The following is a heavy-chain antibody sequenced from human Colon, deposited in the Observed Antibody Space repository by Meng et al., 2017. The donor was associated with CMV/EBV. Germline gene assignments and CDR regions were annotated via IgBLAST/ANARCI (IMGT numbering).Heavy chain of an antibody. J-gene: IGHJ4*02. CDR2: IYHSGST. Sequence: VQLQESGPGLVKPSGTLSLTCAVSGGSISSSNWWSWVRQPPGKGLEWIGEIYHSGSTNYNPSLKSRVTISVDKSKNQFSLKLSSVTAADTAVYYCARGRPYSLRYFDWLLLDFDYWGQGTLVTVSS. D-gene: IGHD3-9*01. CDR1: GGSISSSNW. CDR3: ARGRPYSLRYFDWLLLDFDY. V-gene: IGHV4-4*02.